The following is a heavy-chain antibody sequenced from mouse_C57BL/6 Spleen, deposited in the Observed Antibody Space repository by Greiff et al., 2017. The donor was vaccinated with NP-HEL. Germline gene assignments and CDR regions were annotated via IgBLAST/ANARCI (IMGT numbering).Heavy chain of an antibody. CDR2: ISDGGSYT. J-gene: IGHJ4*01. Sequence: EVQGVESGGGLVKPGGSLKLSCAASGFTFSSYAMSWVRQTPEKRLEWVATISDGGSYTYYPDNVKGRFTISRDNAKNNQYLQMSHLKSEDTAMYYCARGGGGLRDYYAMDYWGQGTSVTVSS. CDR1: GFTFSSYA. V-gene: IGHV5-4*01. D-gene: IGHD2-4*01. CDR3: ARGGGGLRDYYAMDY.